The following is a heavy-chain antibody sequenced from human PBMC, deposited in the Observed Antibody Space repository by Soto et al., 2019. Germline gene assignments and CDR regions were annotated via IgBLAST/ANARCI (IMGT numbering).Heavy chain of an antibody. Sequence: EVQVLESGGGLVQPGGSLRLSCEGSGFTVSSHAMTWIRQAPGKGPEWVSTITADGGTYYADSVKGRFAMSRDTSESTLYLQMNSLGAEDTAAYYCAPHVSCSGGSCQYDAFAIRGQRTMVTVSS. V-gene: IGHV3-23*01. CDR3: APHVSCSGGSCQYDAFAI. D-gene: IGHD2-15*01. CDR1: GFTVSSHA. J-gene: IGHJ3*02. CDR2: ITADGGT.